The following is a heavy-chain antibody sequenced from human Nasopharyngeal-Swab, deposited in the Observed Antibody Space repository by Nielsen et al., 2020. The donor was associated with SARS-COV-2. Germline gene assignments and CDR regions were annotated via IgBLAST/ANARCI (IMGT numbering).Heavy chain of an antibody. CDR3: ARHTWEYYYDSSGYCDY. CDR2: IYYSGST. V-gene: IGHV4-31*03. CDR1: GGSISSGGYY. D-gene: IGHD3-22*01. Sequence: SETLSLTCTVSGGSISSGGYYWSWIRQHSGKGLEWIGYIYYSGSTYYTPSLKSRVTISVDTSKNHFSLKLSSVTAADTAVYYCARHTWEYYYDSSGYCDYWGQGTLVTVSS. J-gene: IGHJ4*02.